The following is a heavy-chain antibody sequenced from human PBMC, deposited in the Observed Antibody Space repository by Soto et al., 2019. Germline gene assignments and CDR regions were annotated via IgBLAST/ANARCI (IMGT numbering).Heavy chain of an antibody. V-gene: IGHV3-53*01. CDR2: IYSGGYT. CDR1: GFTVSNNY. Sequence: EVQLVESGGGLIQPGGSLRLSCAVSGFTVSNNYMSWVRQAPGKGLEGVSVIYSGGYTAYGDSVKGRFTISRDNSKNTLFLKMKGLGAADPALYYWAAGRGGGGYWGQGTLVTVSS. CDR3: AAGRGGGGY. D-gene: IGHD3-10*01. J-gene: IGHJ4*02.